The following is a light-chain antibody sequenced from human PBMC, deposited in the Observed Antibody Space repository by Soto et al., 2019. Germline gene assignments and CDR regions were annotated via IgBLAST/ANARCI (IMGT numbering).Light chain of an antibody. Sequence: QSVLTQPPSVSAAPGQKVTISCSGSSPNIGNNYVSWYQQVPGTAPKLLIYANTNRPSGIPDRFSGSKSGTSATLGITGLQTGDEANYYCGTWDSSLSAVIFGGGTKLTVL. CDR3: GTWDSSLSAVI. J-gene: IGLJ2*01. V-gene: IGLV1-51*01. CDR2: ANT. CDR1: SPNIGNNY.